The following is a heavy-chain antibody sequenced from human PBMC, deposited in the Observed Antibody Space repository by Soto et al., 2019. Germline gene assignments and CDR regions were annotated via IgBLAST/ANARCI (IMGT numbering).Heavy chain of an antibody. CDR1: GYSFTSYW. D-gene: IGHD3-22*01. J-gene: IGHJ4*02. Sequence: PGESLKISCKGSGYSFTSYWIGWVRQMPGKGLEWMGIIYPGDSDTRYSPSFQGQVTISADKSISTAYLQWSSLKASDTAMYYCATEELDYYDSSGYYPTWLYWGQGTLVTVSS. CDR3: ATEELDYYDSSGYYPTWLY. V-gene: IGHV5-51*01. CDR2: IYPGDSDT.